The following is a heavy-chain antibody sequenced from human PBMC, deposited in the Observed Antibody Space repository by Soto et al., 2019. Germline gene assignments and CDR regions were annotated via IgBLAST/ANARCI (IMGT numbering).Heavy chain of an antibody. CDR1: GGSIRSYY. V-gene: IGHV4-59*01. CDR2: IYYSGST. CDR3: ASGGYYDSSGYYFDY. D-gene: IGHD3-22*01. Sequence: PSETLSLTCTVSGGSIRSYYWSWIRQPPGKGLEWIGYIYYSGSTNYNPSLKSRVTISVDTSKNQFSLKLSSVTAADTAVYYCASGGYYDSSGYYFDYWGQGTLVTVSS. J-gene: IGHJ4*02.